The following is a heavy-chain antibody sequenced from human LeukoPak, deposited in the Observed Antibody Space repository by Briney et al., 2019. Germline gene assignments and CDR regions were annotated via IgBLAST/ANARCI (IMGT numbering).Heavy chain of an antibody. J-gene: IGHJ4*02. CDR3: ARGLHCSSTSCYTGSSWPLDY. CDR2: ISSSGTTI. CDR1: GFTFSDYY. D-gene: IGHD2-2*02. Sequence: MTGGSLRLSCAASGFTFSDYYMSWIRQAPGKGLEWVSYISSSGTTIYYADSVKGRFTISRDNAKNSLYLQMNSLRAEDTAVYYCARGLHCSSTSCYTGSSWPLDYWGQGTLVTVSS. V-gene: IGHV3-11*01.